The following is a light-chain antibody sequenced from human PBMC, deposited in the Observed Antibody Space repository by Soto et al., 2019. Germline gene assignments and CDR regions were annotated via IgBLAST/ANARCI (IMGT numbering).Light chain of an antibody. V-gene: IGLV1-40*01. CDR2: GHS. Sequence: QSVLTQPPSVSGAPGQRVTISCTGSSSNIGADFDVHWYQHLPGTAPRLLIYGHSNRPSGVPDRFSGSESGTSASLAITGLQAEDEADYYCQSYDSGLSGYVFGAGTKVPVL. J-gene: IGLJ1*01. CDR3: QSYDSGLSGYV. CDR1: SSNIGADFD.